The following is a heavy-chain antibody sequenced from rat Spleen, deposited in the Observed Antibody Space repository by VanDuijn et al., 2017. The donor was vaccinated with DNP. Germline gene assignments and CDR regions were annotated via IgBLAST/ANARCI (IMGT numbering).Heavy chain of an antibody. CDR3: ARGSIAPP. D-gene: IGHD1-2*01. CDR1: GFTFSSFP. J-gene: IGHJ3*01. CDR2: ISTSGGST. Sequence: EVQLVESGGGLVQPGRSMKLSCAASGFTFSSFPMAWVRQAPTKGLEWVATISTSGGSTYYRDSVKGRFTISRDNAKSTLYLQMDSLRSEDTATYYCARGSIAPPWGQGTLVTVSS. V-gene: IGHV5-46*01.